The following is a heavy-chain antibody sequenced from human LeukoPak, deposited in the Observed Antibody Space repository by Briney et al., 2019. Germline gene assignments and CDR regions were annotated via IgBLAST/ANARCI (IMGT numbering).Heavy chain of an antibody. CDR2: ISSSSSYI. CDR1: GFTFSSYG. CDR3: ARVLAVAGPPAVDY. D-gene: IGHD6-19*01. Sequence: GGSLRLSCAASGFTFSSYGMHWVRQAPGKGLEWVSSISSSSSYIYYADSVKGRFTISRDNAKNSLYLQMNSLRAEDTAVYYCARVLAVAGPPAVDYWGQGTLVTVSS. V-gene: IGHV3-21*01. J-gene: IGHJ4*02.